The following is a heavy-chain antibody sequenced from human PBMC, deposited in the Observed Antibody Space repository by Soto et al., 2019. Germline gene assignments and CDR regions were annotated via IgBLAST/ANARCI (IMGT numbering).Heavy chain of an antibody. CDR3: AREDSSGYYYGSIDY. J-gene: IGHJ4*02. Sequence: PSETLSLTCAVSGGSISGGGYSWSWIRQPPRKGLEWIGYIYHSGSTYYNPSLKSRVTISVNRSKNQFSPKLSSVTAADTAVYYCAREDSSGYYYGSIDYWGQGTLVTVSS. D-gene: IGHD3-22*01. CDR2: IYHSGST. CDR1: GGSISGGGYS. V-gene: IGHV4-30-2*01.